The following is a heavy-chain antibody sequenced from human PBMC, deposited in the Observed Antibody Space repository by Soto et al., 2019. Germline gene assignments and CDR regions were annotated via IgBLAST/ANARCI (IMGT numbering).Heavy chain of an antibody. CDR2: ISSSSSYI. Sequence: GSLRLSCAASGFTFSSYSMNWVRQAPGKGLEWVSSISSSSSYIYYADSVKGRFAISRDNAKNSLYLQMNSLRAEDTAVYYCARGSIVGYCSSTSCYDYGMDVWGQGTTVTVSS. D-gene: IGHD2-2*01. CDR1: GFTFSSYS. V-gene: IGHV3-21*01. CDR3: ARGSIVGYCSSTSCYDYGMDV. J-gene: IGHJ6*02.